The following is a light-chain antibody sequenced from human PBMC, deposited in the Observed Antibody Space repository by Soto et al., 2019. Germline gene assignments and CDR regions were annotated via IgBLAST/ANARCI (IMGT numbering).Light chain of an antibody. CDR3: QKRYSTPRT. Sequence: DIQMTQSPSSLSAYVGDRVTITCRASQSISSYLTLYQQKPGKAPKLLIYAASSLQSGVPSRFSGSGAGTNFTLTIISLQPEDFATYYCQKRYSTPRTFVQGTTVEIK. CDR1: QSISSY. CDR2: AAS. V-gene: IGKV1-39*01. J-gene: IGKJ1*01.